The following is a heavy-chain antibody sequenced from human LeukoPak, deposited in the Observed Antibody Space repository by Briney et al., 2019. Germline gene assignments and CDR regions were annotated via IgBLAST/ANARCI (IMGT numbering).Heavy chain of an antibody. V-gene: IGHV4-59*01. Sequence: PSETLSLTCTVSGGSISSYYWSWIRQPPGKGLEWIGYIYYSGSTNYNPSLKSRVTISVDTSKNQFSLKLSSVTAADTAVYYCASSYDFWSGSPDDWFDPWGQGTLVTVSS. CDR2: IYYSGST. CDR1: GGSISSYY. CDR3: ASSYDFWSGSPDDWFDP. J-gene: IGHJ5*02. D-gene: IGHD3-3*01.